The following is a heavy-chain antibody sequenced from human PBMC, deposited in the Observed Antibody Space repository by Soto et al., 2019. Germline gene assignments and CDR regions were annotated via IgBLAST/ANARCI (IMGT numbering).Heavy chain of an antibody. Sequence: GSLRLSCAASGFTFSTYTMSWVRQPPGKGLEWVSAVLQTGSTTFYADSVKGRFTISRDNSKNTLYLQMNNLRAEDTAVYYCAKDFTPDGYWDFDYWGQGTLVTVSS. V-gene: IGHV3-23*01. CDR1: GFTFSTYT. CDR2: VLQTGSTT. J-gene: IGHJ4*02. CDR3: AKDFTPDGYWDFDY. D-gene: IGHD4-17*01.